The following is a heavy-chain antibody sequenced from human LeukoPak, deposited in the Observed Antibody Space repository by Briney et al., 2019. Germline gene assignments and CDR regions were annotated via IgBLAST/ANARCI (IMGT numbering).Heavy chain of an antibody. CDR1: GFTFSSYS. Sequence: PGGSLRLSCAASGFTFSSYSMNWVRQAPGKGLEWVSSISSSSSYIYYADSVKGRFTISRDNAKNSLYLQMNSLRAKDTAVYYCTREVNDDAFDIWGQGTMVTVSS. J-gene: IGHJ3*02. V-gene: IGHV3-21*01. D-gene: IGHD1-1*01. CDR3: TREVNDDAFDI. CDR2: ISSSSSYI.